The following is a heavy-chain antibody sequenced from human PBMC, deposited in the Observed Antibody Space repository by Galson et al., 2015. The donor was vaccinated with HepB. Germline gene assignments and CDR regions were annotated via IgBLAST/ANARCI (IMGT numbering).Heavy chain of an antibody. CDR2: ISSDGSNK. CDR3: AKDLYSSSWYPIDY. V-gene: IGHV3-30*18. CDR1: GFTFSSYG. Sequence: SLRLSCAASGFTFSSYGMHWVRQAPGKGLEWVAVISSDGSNKDYADSVKGRLTISRDNSKKTLFLQMNSLRVEDTAIYYCAKDLYSSSWYPIDYWGQGTLVTVSS. D-gene: IGHD6-13*01. J-gene: IGHJ4*02.